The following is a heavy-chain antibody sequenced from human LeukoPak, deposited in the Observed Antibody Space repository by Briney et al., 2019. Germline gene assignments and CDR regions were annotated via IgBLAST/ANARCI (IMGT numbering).Heavy chain of an antibody. J-gene: IGHJ5*02. D-gene: IGHD4-17*01. CDR2: IRASGTT. Sequence: SETLSLTCSVSGGSISSYFWSWIRQPAGKGLEWIGRIRASGTTIYNPSLKSRVTMSMDTSKNQFSLKLNSMAAADTAVYYCARAHDLDYGDWFDPWGQGILVPVSS. V-gene: IGHV4-4*07. CDR3: ARAHDLDYGDWFDP. CDR1: GGSISSYF.